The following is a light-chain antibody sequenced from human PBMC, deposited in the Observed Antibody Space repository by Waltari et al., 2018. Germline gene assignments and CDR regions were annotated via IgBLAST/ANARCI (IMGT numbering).Light chain of an antibody. CDR2: DAS. V-gene: IGKV3-15*01. CDR1: QSVSRK. Sequence: ETLMTQSPATLSVSPGERATLSCTASQSVSRKLAWYQQKPGQAPRLLIFDASIRATGTPARFSGSGSGTEFTLTISSLQSEDFAVYYCQQYNDWPPELTFGGGTKVEIK. J-gene: IGKJ4*01. CDR3: QQYNDWPPELT.